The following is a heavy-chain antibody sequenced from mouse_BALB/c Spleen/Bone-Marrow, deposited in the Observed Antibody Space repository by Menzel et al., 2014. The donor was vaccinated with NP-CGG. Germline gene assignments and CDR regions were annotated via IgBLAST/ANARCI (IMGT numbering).Heavy chain of an antibody. Sequence: QVQLQQSGPELVKPGAIVKISCKASGYTFTSYDINWVKQRPGQGLEWIGWIYPGDGSTKYNEKFKGKATLTADKSSSTAYMQLSSLTSENSAVYFCARSGDSSGYGFAYWGQGTLVTVSA. J-gene: IGHJ3*01. CDR1: GYTFTSYD. D-gene: IGHD3-2*01. CDR2: IYPGDGST. V-gene: IGHV1S56*01. CDR3: ARSGDSSGYGFAY.